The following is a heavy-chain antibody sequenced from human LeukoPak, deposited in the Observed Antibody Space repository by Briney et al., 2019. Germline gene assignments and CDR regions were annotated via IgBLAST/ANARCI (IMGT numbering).Heavy chain of an antibody. CDR1: GFNFNTYW. V-gene: IGHV3-30*02. Sequence: PGGSLRLSCAASGFNFNTYWMSWVRQAPGKGLEWVAFIRYDGSNKYYADSVKGRFTISRDNSKNTLYLQMNSLRAEDTAVYYCAKSGRVPTYYYDSSGPGSAFDIWGQGTMVTVSS. D-gene: IGHD3-22*01. CDR2: IRYDGSNK. J-gene: IGHJ3*02. CDR3: AKSGRVPTYYYDSSGPGSAFDI.